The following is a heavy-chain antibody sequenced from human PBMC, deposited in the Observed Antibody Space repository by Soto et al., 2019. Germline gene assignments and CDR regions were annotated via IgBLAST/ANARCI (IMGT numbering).Heavy chain of an antibody. J-gene: IGHJ6*02. CDR2: INPSGGST. CDR3: ARDRGFRDYDYVWGSYADEVHNYYGMDV. V-gene: IGHV1-46*01. D-gene: IGHD3-16*01. CDR1: GYTFTSYY. Sequence: ASVKVSCKASGYTFTSYYMHWVREAPGQGLEWMGIINPSGGSTSYAQKFQGRVTMTRDTSTSTVYMELSSLRSEDTAVYYCARDRGFRDYDYVWGSYADEVHNYYGMDVWGQGTTVTVSS.